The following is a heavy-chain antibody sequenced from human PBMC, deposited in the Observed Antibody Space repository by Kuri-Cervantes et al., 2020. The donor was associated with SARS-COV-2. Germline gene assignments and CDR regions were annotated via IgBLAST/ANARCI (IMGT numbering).Heavy chain of an antibody. CDR3: ATPHPDEPDYYYGMDV. V-gene: IGHV1-24*01. CDR2: FDPEDGET. J-gene: IGHJ6*02. CDR1: GYTLTELS. D-gene: IGHD1-14*01. Sequence: ASVKVSCKVSGYTLTELSMHWVRQAPGKGLEWMGGFDPEDGETIYAQKFQGRVTMTEDTSTDTAYMELSSLRSEDTAVYYCATPHPDEPDYYYGMDVWGQGTMVTVSS.